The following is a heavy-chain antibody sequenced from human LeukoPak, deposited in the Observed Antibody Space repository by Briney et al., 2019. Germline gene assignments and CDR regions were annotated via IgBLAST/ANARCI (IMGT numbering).Heavy chain of an antibody. D-gene: IGHD5-24*01. CDR2: ISYSGGSK. Sequence: GGSLRLSCAASGFTFSSYAMNWVRQAPGKGLEWVSAISYSGGSKYYADSVKGRFTISRDNSKNTLYLQMHSLRAEDTAVYYCAKDDQRWLRAGAFDIWGQGTMVTVSS. J-gene: IGHJ3*02. CDR3: AKDDQRWLRAGAFDI. V-gene: IGHV3-23*01. CDR1: GFTFSSYA.